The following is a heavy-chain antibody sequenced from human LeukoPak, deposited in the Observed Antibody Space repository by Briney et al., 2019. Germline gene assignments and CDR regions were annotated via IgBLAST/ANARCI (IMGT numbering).Heavy chain of an antibody. CDR2: IYYSGST. Sequence: SETLSLTCTVSGGSISSYYWSWIRQPPGKGLEWIGYIYYSGSTNYNPSLKSRVTISVDTSKNQFSLKLNSVAAADTAVYYCARRSWTSEWYFDLWGRGTLVTVSS. J-gene: IGHJ2*01. V-gene: IGHV4-59*08. CDR1: GGSISSYY. D-gene: IGHD1-26*01. CDR3: ARRSWTSEWYFDL.